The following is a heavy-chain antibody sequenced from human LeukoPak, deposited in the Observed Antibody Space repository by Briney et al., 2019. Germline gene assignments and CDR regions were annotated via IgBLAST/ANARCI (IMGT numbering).Heavy chain of an antibody. CDR2: SFYTGTI. D-gene: IGHD3-16*01. CDR3: ARIVAWGHNAQNEFDM. Sequence: SETLSLTCSVSGGSLSIRTHYWGWVRQSPGKGLEWIGSSFYTGTIFYNPSLKTRVTVSVDTSKSQFSLTLTSVTATDTAVYYCARIVAWGHNAQNEFDMWGQGSLVIVSS. CDR1: GGSLSIRTHY. J-gene: IGHJ3*02. V-gene: IGHV4-39*01.